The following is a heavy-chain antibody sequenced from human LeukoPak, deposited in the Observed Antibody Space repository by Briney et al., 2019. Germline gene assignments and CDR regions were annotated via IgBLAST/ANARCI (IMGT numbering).Heavy chain of an antibody. D-gene: IGHD3-22*01. CDR3: ARDLGQYYDTSDNWFDP. V-gene: IGHV3-74*01. CDR1: GFTFSNYW. CDR2: INSDGINT. Sequence: GGSLRPSCAASGFTFSNYWMHWVRQAPGKGLVWVSRINSDGINTSYADSVKGRFTISRDNAKNTLNLQMNNLRAKDTAVYYCARDLGQYYDTSDNWFDPWGQGTLVTVSS. J-gene: IGHJ5*02.